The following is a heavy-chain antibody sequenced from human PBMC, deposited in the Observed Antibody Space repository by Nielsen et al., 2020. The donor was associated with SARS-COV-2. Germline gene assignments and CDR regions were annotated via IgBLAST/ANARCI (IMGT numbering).Heavy chain of an antibody. V-gene: IGHV3-64D*06. CDR3: AAESVDTAMVDY. CDR2: ISGTGHST. D-gene: IGHD5-18*01. J-gene: IGHJ4*02. CDR1: GFTFINYP. Sequence: GESLKISCSASGFTFINYPMHWVRQAPGKGLEYVSAISGTGHSTYYADSVKGRFTISRDNSKNTLYLQMSSLRTEDTAVYYCAAESVDTAMVDYWGQGTLVTVSS.